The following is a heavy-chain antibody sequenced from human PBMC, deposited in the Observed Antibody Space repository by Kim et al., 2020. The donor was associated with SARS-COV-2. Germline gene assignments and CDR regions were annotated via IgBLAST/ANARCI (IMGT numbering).Heavy chain of an antibody. CDR1: GFTFSSYG. D-gene: IGHD3-10*01. CDR3: AKVQANRANYNYYMDV. Sequence: GGSLRLSCAASGFTFSSYGMSWVRQAPGKGLEWVSSISGSGNNIYNAESVKGRFTISRDNSKNTLYVQMNSLRAEDTAVYYCAKVQANRANYNYYMDVWGKGNTVTVS. CDR2: ISGSGNNI. J-gene: IGHJ6*03. V-gene: IGHV3-23*01.